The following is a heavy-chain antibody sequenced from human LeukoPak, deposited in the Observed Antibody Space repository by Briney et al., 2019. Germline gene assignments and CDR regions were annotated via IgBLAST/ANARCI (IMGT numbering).Heavy chain of an antibody. CDR3: ARLDDSSGYYHPNDAFDI. Sequence: SETLSLTCTVSGGSISSSSYYWGWIRQPPGKGLEWIGSIYYSGSTYYNPSLKSRVTISVDTSKNQFSLKLSSVTAADTAVYYCARLDDSSGYYHPNDAFDIWGQGTMVTVSS. CDR2: IYYSGST. V-gene: IGHV4-39*01. CDR1: GGSISSSSYY. J-gene: IGHJ3*02. D-gene: IGHD3-22*01.